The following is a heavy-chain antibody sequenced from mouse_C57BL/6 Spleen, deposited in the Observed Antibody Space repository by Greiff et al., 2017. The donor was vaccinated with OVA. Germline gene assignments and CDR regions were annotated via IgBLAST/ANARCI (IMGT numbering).Heavy chain of an antibody. Sequence: EVKLVESGGGLVKPGGSLKLSCAASGFTFSDYGMHWVRQAPEKGLEWVAYISSGSSTIYYADTVKGRFTISRDNAKNTLFLQMTSLRSEDTAMYYCARGSGSSFSLDYAMDCWGQGTSVTVSS. CDR1: GFTFSDYG. V-gene: IGHV5-17*01. D-gene: IGHD1-1*01. J-gene: IGHJ4*01. CDR2: ISSGSSTI. CDR3: ARGSGSSFSLDYAMDC.